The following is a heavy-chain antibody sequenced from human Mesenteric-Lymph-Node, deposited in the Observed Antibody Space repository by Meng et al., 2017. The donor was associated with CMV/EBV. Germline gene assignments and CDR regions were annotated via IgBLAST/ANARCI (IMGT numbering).Heavy chain of an antibody. Sequence: SVGSISSSSYYWGWIRQPPGKGLEWIGSIYYSGSTYYNPSLKSRVTISVDTSKNQFSLKLSSVTAADTAVYYCARQYGGSSTYFDYWGQGTLVTVSS. V-gene: IGHV4-39*01. CDR3: ARQYGGSSTYFDY. D-gene: IGHD1-26*01. CDR2: IYYSGST. J-gene: IGHJ4*02. CDR1: VGSISSSSYY.